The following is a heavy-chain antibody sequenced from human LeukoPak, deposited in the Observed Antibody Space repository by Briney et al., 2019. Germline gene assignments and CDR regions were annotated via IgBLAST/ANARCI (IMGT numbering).Heavy chain of an antibody. Sequence: SSVKVSCKASGGTFSSYAISWVRQAPGQGLEWMGGIIPIFGTANYAQKFQGRVTITADESTSTAYMELSSLRSEDTAVYYCARVDIVATRPSDWYYYMDVWGKGTTVTVSS. V-gene: IGHV1-69*01. CDR1: GGTFSSYA. CDR3: ARVDIVATRPSDWYYYMDV. J-gene: IGHJ6*03. CDR2: IIPIFGTA. D-gene: IGHD5-12*01.